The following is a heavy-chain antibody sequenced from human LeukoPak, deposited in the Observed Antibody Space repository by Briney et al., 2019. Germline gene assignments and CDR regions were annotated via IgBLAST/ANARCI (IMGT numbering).Heavy chain of an antibody. V-gene: IGHV4-34*01. CDR1: GAPISGYY. CDR2: INHSGST. CDR3: ARVALDPYYYYYYMDV. J-gene: IGHJ6*03. Sequence: SETLSLTCTVSGAPISGYYWNWIRQSPGKGLEWIGEINHSGSTNYNPSLKSRVTISVDTSKNQFSLKLSSVTAADTAVYYCARVALDPYYYYYYMDVWGKGTTVTVSS.